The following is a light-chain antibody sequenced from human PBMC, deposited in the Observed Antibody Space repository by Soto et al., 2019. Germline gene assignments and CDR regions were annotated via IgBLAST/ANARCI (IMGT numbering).Light chain of an antibody. J-gene: IGKJ4*01. CDR2: AAS. Sequence: DIQLTQSPSFLSASVGDRVTITCRASQGISSYLAWYQQKPGKPPKLLIYAASTLRSGVPSRFSGSGSGTEFTLTISSLQPEDFATYHCQQLNSYPRLTFGGGTKVEMK. CDR1: QGISSY. V-gene: IGKV1-9*01. CDR3: QQLNSYPRLT.